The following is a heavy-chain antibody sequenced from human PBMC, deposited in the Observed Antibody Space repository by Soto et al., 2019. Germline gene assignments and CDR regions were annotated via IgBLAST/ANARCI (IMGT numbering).Heavy chain of an antibody. CDR3: ARAMGDWGTYYYYYGMDV. Sequence: PSETLSLTCTVSGDSMTNNYWGWIRQPPGKRLEWIGYVYYSGATNYNPSLKSRVSMSPDPSRNQFSLKLTSVTAADTAVYYCARAMGDWGTYYYYYGMDVWGQGTMVTVSS. D-gene: IGHD3-16*01. J-gene: IGHJ6*02. CDR2: VYYSGAT. V-gene: IGHV4-59*01. CDR1: GDSMTNNY.